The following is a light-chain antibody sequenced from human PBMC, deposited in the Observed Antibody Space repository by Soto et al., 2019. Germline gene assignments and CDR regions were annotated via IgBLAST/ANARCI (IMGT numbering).Light chain of an antibody. CDR2: GAS. V-gene: IGKV1-39*01. CDR3: HQSFRSPYT. Sequence: IQMTQSPSSLSAFVGDRVTVTCRASQSINIYLNWYQQRPGKAPTLLIYGASSLQSGVASRFSGGGSRTDFTLTISSLQPEDFATYYCHQSFRSPYTFGQGTKLEIK. CDR1: QSINIY. J-gene: IGKJ2*01.